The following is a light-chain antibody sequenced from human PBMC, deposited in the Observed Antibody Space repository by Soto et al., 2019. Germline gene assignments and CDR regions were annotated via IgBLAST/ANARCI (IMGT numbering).Light chain of an antibody. CDR3: QQCHSAYT. Sequence: DIQMTQSPSSLSASLGDRVTITCRASQNINSYLNWYQQKPGKAPKVLIYGASSLQSGVPSRFSGRGSGTDFTPTSSSLQPEYFATYYSQQCHSAYTFGQGTKLEIK. CDR2: GAS. J-gene: IGKJ2*01. V-gene: IGKV1-39*01. CDR1: QNINSY.